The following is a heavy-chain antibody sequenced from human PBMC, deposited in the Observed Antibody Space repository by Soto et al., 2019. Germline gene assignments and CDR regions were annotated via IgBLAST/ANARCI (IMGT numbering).Heavy chain of an antibody. CDR3: TTLYSGYDYVGY. Sequence: EVHLVESGGGLVKPGGSLRLSCAASRFPFSNAWMSWVRQAPGKRLEWVGRIRSKTDGGTTEYAAPVKGRFTISRDDSKNTLYLQMNSLKIEDTAMYYCTTLYSGYDYVGYWGQGTLVTVSS. CDR1: RFPFSNAW. V-gene: IGHV3-15*01. D-gene: IGHD5-12*01. CDR2: IRSKTDGGTT. J-gene: IGHJ4*02.